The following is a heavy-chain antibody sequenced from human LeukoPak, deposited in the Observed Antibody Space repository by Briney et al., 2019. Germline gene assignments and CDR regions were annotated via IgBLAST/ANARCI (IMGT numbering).Heavy chain of an antibody. J-gene: IGHJ4*02. D-gene: IGHD3-10*01. V-gene: IGHV3-20*04. CDR3: ARSMAMVRGFDY. CDR1: GFTFDDYG. CDR2: INSNGGST. Sequence: PGGSLRLSCAASGFTFDDYGMSWVRQAPGKGLEWVSVINSNGGSTGYADSVKGRFTISRDNAKNSLYLQMNSLRAEDTALYYCARSMAMVRGFDYWGQGTLVTVSS.